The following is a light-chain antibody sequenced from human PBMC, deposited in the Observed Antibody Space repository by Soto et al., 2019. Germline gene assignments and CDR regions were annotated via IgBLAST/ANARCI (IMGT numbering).Light chain of an antibody. J-gene: IGLJ2*01. Sequence: QSVLPQPPSVSAAPGQKGAISCSGSSSNIGNTYVSWYQQLPGTAPNLLIYDNNKRPAGIPDRFSGSKSGTSATLVIAGLQTGDEADYYCGAWDTSLSDVLFGGGTQLTVL. CDR3: GAWDTSLSDVL. V-gene: IGLV1-51*01. CDR2: DNN. CDR1: SSNIGNTY.